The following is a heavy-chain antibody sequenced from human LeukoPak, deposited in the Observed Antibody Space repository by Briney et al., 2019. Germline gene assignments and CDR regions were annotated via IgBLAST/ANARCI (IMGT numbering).Heavy chain of an antibody. D-gene: IGHD4-17*01. CDR1: GGSISSSNW. Sequence: SETLSLTCAVSGGSISSSNWWSWVRQPPGKGLEWIGEIYHSGSTNYNPSLKSRVTISVDTSKNQFSLKLSSVTAADTAVYYCARVGATVTTGRDYWGQGTLVTVSS. CDR3: ARVGATVTTGRDY. CDR2: IYHSGST. J-gene: IGHJ4*02. V-gene: IGHV4-4*02.